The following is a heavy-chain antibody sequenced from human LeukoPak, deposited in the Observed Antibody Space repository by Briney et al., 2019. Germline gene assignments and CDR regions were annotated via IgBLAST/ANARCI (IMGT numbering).Heavy chain of an antibody. Sequence: PSETLSLTCTVSGGSISSYYWSWIRQPPGKGLEWIGYIYYSGSTNYNPSLKSRVTISVDTSKNQFSLKLSSVTAADTAVYYCASQVGATTLFVYWGQGTLVTVSS. CDR1: GGSISSYY. V-gene: IGHV4-59*01. J-gene: IGHJ4*02. D-gene: IGHD1-26*01. CDR2: IYYSGST. CDR3: ASQVGATTLFVY.